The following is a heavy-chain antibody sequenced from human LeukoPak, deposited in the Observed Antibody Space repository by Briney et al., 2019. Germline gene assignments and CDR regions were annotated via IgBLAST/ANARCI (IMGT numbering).Heavy chain of an antibody. CDR1: GFTFTAYT. CDR2: ISSTSYI. Sequence: PGGSLRLSCAASGFTFTAYTINWVRQAPGKGLEWVSSISSTSYIYYADSVKGRFTIFRDNAKNSVYLLMNSLRAEDTAVYYWARDTAMVRCDPWGQGTLVTVAS. D-gene: IGHD5-18*01. CDR3: ARDTAMVRCDP. V-gene: IGHV3-21*01. J-gene: IGHJ5*02.